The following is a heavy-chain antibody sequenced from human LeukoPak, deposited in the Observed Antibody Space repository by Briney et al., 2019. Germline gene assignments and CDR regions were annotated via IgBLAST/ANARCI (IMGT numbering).Heavy chain of an antibody. Sequence: ASVKVSCKASGYTFTSYGISWVRQAPGQGPEWMGWIAVYNGDTKFLQKFQGRVTLTTDASTNTAYMELRSLRSDDTAVYYCARGAPVVTTLSSDYWGQGTLVTVSS. J-gene: IGHJ4*02. D-gene: IGHD4-23*01. V-gene: IGHV1-18*01. CDR1: GYTFTSYG. CDR3: ARGAPVVTTLSSDY. CDR2: IAVYNGDT.